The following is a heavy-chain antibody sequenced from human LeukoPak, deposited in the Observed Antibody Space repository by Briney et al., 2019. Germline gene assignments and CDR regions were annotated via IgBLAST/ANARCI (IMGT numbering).Heavy chain of an antibody. CDR1: GYTFTGNY. D-gene: IGHD3-22*01. Sequence: GSSVKVSCKXSGYTFTGNYMHWVRQAPGQGLEWMGRINPNSGGTNYSQKFHGRVTMPRDTSIRTASMALSRLRSDDTAVYYCARGHRSRGYPDDYWGQGTLVTVSS. V-gene: IGHV1-2*06. CDR3: ARGHRSRGYPDDY. J-gene: IGHJ4*02. CDR2: INPNSGGT.